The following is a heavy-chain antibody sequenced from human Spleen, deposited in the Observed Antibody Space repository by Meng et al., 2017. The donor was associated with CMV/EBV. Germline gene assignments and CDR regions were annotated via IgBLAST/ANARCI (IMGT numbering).Heavy chain of an antibody. CDR1: GFTFSSYG. D-gene: IGHD7-27*01. V-gene: IGHV3-33*06. CDR3: AKKGANWGFSSIDY. CDR2: IWYDGSNK. J-gene: IGHJ4*02. Sequence: AYGFTFSSYGMHWVRQAPGKGLEWVAVIWYDGSNKYYADSVKGRFTISRDNSKNTLYLQMNSLRAEDTAVYYCAKKGANWGFSSIDYWGQGTLVTVSS.